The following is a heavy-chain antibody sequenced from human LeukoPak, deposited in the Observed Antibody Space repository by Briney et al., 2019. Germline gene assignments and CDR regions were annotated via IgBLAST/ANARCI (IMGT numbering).Heavy chain of an antibody. V-gene: IGHV3-23*01. CDR3: AKAFSSGWSPFDY. CDR1: GFTINTFT. CDR2: IRGAEGGT. J-gene: IGHJ4*02. Sequence: PGGSLRLSCAASGFTINTFTMNWVRQAPGKGLEWVSTIRGAEGGTYYADSVKGRFTISRDNFENTLYLQMNYRREDDTALYYCAKAFSSGWSPFDYWGQGALVTVSS. D-gene: IGHD6-19*01.